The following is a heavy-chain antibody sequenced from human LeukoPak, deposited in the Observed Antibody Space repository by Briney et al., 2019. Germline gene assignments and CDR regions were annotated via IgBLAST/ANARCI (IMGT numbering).Heavy chain of an antibody. J-gene: IGHJ4*02. CDR3: AKGYMAFGSGSYYFDY. CDR2: ISWDGGST. D-gene: IGHD3-10*01. V-gene: IGHV3-43*01. Sequence: PGGSLRLSCAASGFTFDDYTMHWVRQAPGKGLEWVSLISWDGGSTYYADSVKGRFTISRDNSKNSLYLQVNSLRTEDTALYYCAKGYMAFGSGSYYFDYWGQGTLVTVSS. CDR1: GFTFDDYT.